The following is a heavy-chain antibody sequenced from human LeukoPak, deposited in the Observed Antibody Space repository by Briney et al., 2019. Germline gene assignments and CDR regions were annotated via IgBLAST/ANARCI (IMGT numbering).Heavy chain of an antibody. D-gene: IGHD3-3*01. J-gene: IGHJ4*02. CDR3: TRDPTLGWYYDFRSGYSTGY. V-gene: IGHV3-49*04. CDR1: GFTFGDYA. Sequence: GGSLRLYCTASGFTFGDYAMSWVRQAPGKGLEWVGFIRSKAYGGTTEYAASVKGRFTISRDDSKSIAYLQMNSLKTEDTAVYYCTRDPTLGWYYDFRSGYSTGYWGQGTLVTVSS. CDR2: IRSKAYGGTT.